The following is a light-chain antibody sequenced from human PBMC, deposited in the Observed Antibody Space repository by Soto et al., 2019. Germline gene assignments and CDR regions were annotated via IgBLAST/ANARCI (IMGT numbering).Light chain of an antibody. Sequence: VLTQSPSGSAFLGASVKLTCTLSSGHSSYAIAWHQQQPEKGPRYLMKLNSDGSHSKGDGIPDRFSGSSSGAERYLTISSLQSEDEADYYCQTWGTGIVVFGGGTKLTVL. CDR3: QTWGTGIVV. CDR2: LNSDGSH. CDR1: SGHSSYA. V-gene: IGLV4-69*01. J-gene: IGLJ2*01.